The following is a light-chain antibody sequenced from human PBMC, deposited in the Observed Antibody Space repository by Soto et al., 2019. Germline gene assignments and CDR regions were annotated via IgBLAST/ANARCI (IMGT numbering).Light chain of an antibody. V-gene: IGKV3-20*01. CDR1: QTISSDY. Sequence: EILLTQSPGTLSLSPGERATLSGRASQTISSDYLAWYQQKPGQAPRLFIFGAATRAADTPDRFSGSGSGTGFPITISRLEPEDLAVYYCQRYGSSPTFGQGTKVEIK. CDR3: QRYGSSPT. J-gene: IGKJ1*01. CDR2: GAA.